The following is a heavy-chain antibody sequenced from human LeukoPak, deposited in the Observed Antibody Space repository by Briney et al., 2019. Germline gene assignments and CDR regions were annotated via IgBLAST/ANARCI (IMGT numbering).Heavy chain of an antibody. Sequence: GGSLRLSCAASGFTFSGYSMNWGPQGPGKGLECVSSITISSSSTYYAHSVKGRVTICRHNAKNSLYLHMNSLRAEDTAVYYCAPAGGISTWYFDYWGQGTLVTVSS. CDR2: ITISSSST. CDR3: APAGGISTWYFDY. J-gene: IGHJ4*02. V-gene: IGHV3-21*01. D-gene: IGHD1-26*01. CDR1: GFTFSGYS.